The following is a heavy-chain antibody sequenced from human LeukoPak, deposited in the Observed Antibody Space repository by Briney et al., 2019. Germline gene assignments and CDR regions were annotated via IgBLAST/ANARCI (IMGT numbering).Heavy chain of an antibody. CDR3: PRKTADYGDYEVFDY. CDR1: GGSISSGDYY. J-gene: IGHJ4*02. Sequence: PSETLSPSCTVSGGSISSGDYYWSWIRQPPGKGLEWIGYIYYSGSTYYNPPLKSRVTISVDTSKNQFSLKLSSVTAADTAVYYGPRKTADYGDYEVFDYGGKGPLVPVSS. V-gene: IGHV4-30-4*01. CDR2: IYYSGST. D-gene: IGHD4-17*01.